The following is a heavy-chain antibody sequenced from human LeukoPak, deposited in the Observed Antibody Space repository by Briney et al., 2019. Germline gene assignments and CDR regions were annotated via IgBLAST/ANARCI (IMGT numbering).Heavy chain of an antibody. V-gene: IGHV3-21*01. CDR3: ARDNGVVPAAS. J-gene: IGHJ5*02. CDR2: ISSSSSYI. D-gene: IGHD2-2*01. Sequence: GGSLRLSCTASGFTVSSNYMTWVRQAPGKGLEWVSSISSSSSYIYYADSVKGRFTISRDNAKNSLYLQMNSLRAEDTAVYYCARDNGVVPAASWGQGTLVTVSS. CDR1: GFTVSSNY.